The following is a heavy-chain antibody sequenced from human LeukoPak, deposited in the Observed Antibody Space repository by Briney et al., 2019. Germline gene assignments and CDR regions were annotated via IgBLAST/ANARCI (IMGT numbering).Heavy chain of an antibody. D-gene: IGHD5/OR15-5a*01. CDR1: GFTFTNYW. Sequence: GGSLRLSCAASGFTFTNYWMTWVRQAPGKGLEFVANINQDESVKNYVDSVRGRFTISRDNAENSLHLQMNSLRVEDTAVYYCARDPGSSAFDYWGQGTLVTVSS. CDR2: INQDESVK. CDR3: ARDPGSSAFDY. V-gene: IGHV3-7*01. J-gene: IGHJ4*02.